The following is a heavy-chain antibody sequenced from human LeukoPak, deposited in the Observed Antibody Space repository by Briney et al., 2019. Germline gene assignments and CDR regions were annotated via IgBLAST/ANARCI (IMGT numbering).Heavy chain of an antibody. CDR2: IWYDGSNK. D-gene: IGHD3-3*01. J-gene: IGHJ6*03. CDR1: GFTFSSYG. Sequence: GGSLRLSCAASGFTFSSYGMHWVRQAPGKGLEWVAVIWYDGSNKYYADSVKGRFTISRDNSKNTLYLQMNSLRAEDTAVYYCAKASGVSTIFGVVIIGDYYYMDVWGKGTTVTVSS. V-gene: IGHV3-33*06. CDR3: AKASGVSTIFGVVIIGDYYYMDV.